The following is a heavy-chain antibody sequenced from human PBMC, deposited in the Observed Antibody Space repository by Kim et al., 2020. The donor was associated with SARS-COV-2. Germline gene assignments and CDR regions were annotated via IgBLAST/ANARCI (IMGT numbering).Heavy chain of an antibody. D-gene: IGHD6-13*01. CDR1: GFTFSSYA. J-gene: IGHJ4*02. V-gene: IGHV3-23*01. CDR3: AKDGGFPYSTTTLN. Sequence: GGSLRLSCAASGFTFSSYAMSWVRQAPGKGLEWVSAISGSGGSTYYADSVKGRFTISRDNSKNTLYLQMNSLRAEDTAVYYCAKDGGFPYSTTTLNGGQGTLVTVSS. CDR2: ISGSGGST.